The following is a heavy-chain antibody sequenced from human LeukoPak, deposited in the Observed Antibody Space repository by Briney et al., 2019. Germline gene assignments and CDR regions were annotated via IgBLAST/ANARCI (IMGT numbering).Heavy chain of an antibody. D-gene: IGHD3-22*01. J-gene: IGHJ4*02. CDR2: IYHSGST. CDR1: GGSISSGGYS. Sequence: SETLSLTCAVSGGSISSGGYSWSWIRQPPGKGLEWIGYIYHSGSTYYNPSLKSRVTISVDRSKNQFSLKLSSVTAADTAVYYCARGMIYDSSGYYYGYWGQGTLVTVSS. V-gene: IGHV4-30-2*01. CDR3: ARGMIYDSSGYYYGY.